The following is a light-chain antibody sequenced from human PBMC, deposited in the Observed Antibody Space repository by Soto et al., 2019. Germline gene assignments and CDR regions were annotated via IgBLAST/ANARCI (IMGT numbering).Light chain of an antibody. V-gene: IGKV3-15*01. J-gene: IGKJ5*01. CDR1: HSVNSN. CDR3: QQYSKWPIT. Sequence: EIVLTQSPAILSVSPGESATLSCRASHSVNSNYLAWYQQHPGQPPRLLIYGISTRATGIPARFSGSGSGTEFSLTISSLQSEDFAVYYCQQYSKWPITFGQGTRLEIK. CDR2: GIS.